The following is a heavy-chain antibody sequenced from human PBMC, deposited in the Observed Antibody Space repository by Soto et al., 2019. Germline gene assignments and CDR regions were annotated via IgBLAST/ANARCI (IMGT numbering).Heavy chain of an antibody. CDR2: ISSSSSYR. V-gene: IGHV3-21*01. Sequence: EVQLVESGGGLVKPGGSLRLSCAASGFTFSSYSMNWVRQAPGKGLEWVSVISSSSSYRYYADSVKGRFTISRDNAKNSPYLPMNSLRAGDTAVYYCSRFLPSSSYYDGMDVWGQGTPVTVSS. D-gene: IGHD6-6*01. CDR1: GFTFSSYS. J-gene: IGHJ6*02. CDR3: SRFLPSSSYYDGMDV.